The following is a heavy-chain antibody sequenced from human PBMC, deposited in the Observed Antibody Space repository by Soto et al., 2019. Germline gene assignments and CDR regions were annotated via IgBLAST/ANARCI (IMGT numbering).Heavy chain of an antibody. CDR1: GFTFSSYG. Sequence: GGSLRLSCAASGFTFSSYGMHWVRQAPGKGLEWVAVISYDGSNKYYADSVKGRFTISRDNSKNTLYLQMNSLRAEDTAVYYCAKDTPQNPRLLYYYYYGMDVWGQGTTVTVSS. D-gene: IGHD3-22*01. CDR2: ISYDGSNK. CDR3: AKDTPQNPRLLYYYYYGMDV. J-gene: IGHJ6*02. V-gene: IGHV3-30*18.